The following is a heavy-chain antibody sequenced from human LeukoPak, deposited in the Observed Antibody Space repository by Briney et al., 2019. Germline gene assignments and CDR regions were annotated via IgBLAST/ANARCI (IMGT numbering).Heavy chain of an antibody. J-gene: IGHJ4*02. Sequence: GGSLRLSCAASGFTFSRYWMHWVRQAPGKGLVWVSRINSDGSFTTYADSVEGRFTISRDNAKNTLYLQMNSLRADDTAVYYYARDPNYDSSGYPFDYWGQGTLVTVSS. CDR2: INSDGSFT. D-gene: IGHD3-22*01. CDR3: ARDPNYDSSGYPFDY. CDR1: GFTFSRYW. V-gene: IGHV3-74*01.